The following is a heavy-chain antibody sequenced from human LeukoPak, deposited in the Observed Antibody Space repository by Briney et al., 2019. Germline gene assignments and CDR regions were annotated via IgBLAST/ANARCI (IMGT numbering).Heavy chain of an antibody. D-gene: IGHD4-17*01. CDR1: GFTFSSYA. J-gene: IGHJ4*02. CDR2: ISYDGTNK. V-gene: IGHV3-30-3*01. CDR3: AREGIYADYAFFDY. Sequence: GGSLRLSCAASGFTFSSYAMHWVRQAPGKGLEWVAVISYDGTNKYYADSVKGRFTISRDNSKNTLYLQMNSLRAEDTAVYYCAREGIYADYAFFDYWGQGTLITVS.